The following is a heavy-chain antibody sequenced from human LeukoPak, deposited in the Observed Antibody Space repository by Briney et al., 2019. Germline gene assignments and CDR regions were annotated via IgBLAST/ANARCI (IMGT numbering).Heavy chain of an antibody. J-gene: IGHJ4*02. CDR1: GYTLTELS. CDR2: FDPEDGET. Sequence: ASVKVSCKVSGYTLTELSMHWVRQAPGKGLERMGGFDPEDGETIYAQKFQGRVTMTEDTSTDTAYMELSSLRSEDTAVYYCATGIVVVPAATDPLDYWGQGTLVTVSS. CDR3: ATGIVVVPAATDPLDY. V-gene: IGHV1-24*01. D-gene: IGHD2-2*01.